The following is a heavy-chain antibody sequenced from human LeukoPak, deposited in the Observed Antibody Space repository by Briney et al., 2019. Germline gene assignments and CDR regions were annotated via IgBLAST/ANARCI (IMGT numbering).Heavy chain of an antibody. CDR2: IYTSGST. V-gene: IGHV4-4*07. D-gene: IGHD6-19*01. Sequence: SETLSLTCTVSGGSISSYYWSRIRQPAGKGLEWIGRIYTSGSTNYNPSLKSRVTMSVDTSKNQFSLKLSSVTAADTAVYYCARSTSWGPGWYLDYYYGMDVWGQGTTVTVSS. CDR3: ARSTSWGPGWYLDYYYGMDV. CDR1: GGSISSYY. J-gene: IGHJ6*02.